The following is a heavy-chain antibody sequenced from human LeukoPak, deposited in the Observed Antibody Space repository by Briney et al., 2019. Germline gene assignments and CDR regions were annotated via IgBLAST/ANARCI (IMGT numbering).Heavy chain of an antibody. V-gene: IGHV1-69*13. Sequence: LVKVSCKASGGTFSSYAISWVRQAPGQGLEWMGGIIPIFGTANYAQKFQGRVTITADESTSTAYMELSSLRSEDTAVYYCARDDCSSTSCNDYYGMDVWGQGTTVTVSS. CDR1: GGTFSSYA. J-gene: IGHJ6*02. CDR3: ARDDCSSTSCNDYYGMDV. CDR2: IIPIFGTA. D-gene: IGHD2-2*01.